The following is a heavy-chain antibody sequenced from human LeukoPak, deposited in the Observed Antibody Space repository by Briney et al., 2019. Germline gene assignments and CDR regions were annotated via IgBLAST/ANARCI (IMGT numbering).Heavy chain of an antibody. Sequence: PSETLSLTCTVSGGSISSSSYYWGWIRQPPGKGLEWIGSIYYSGSTYYNPSLKSRVTISVDTSKNQFSLKLSSVTAADTAVYYCARHRYYSDSSASGWYFDYWGQGTLVTVSS. CDR2: IYYSGST. V-gene: IGHV4-39*01. J-gene: IGHJ4*02. D-gene: IGHD3-22*01. CDR3: ARHRYYSDSSASGWYFDY. CDR1: GGSISSSSYY.